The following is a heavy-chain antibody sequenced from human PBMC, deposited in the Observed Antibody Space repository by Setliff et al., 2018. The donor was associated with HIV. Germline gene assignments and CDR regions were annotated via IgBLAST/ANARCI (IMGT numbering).Heavy chain of an antibody. V-gene: IGHV4-30-4*08. Sequence: SETLSLTCTVSGGSISSGDYYWSWIRQPPGKGLEWIGYIYYTGSTYYNPSLNSRVTISVDTSKNHFSLKLRSVTAADTAVYYCARAYYDYVWGRTKDAFDIWGQGTMVTVSS. CDR3: ARAYYDYVWGRTKDAFDI. D-gene: IGHD3-16*01. CDR2: IYYTGST. J-gene: IGHJ3*02. CDR1: GGSISSGDYY.